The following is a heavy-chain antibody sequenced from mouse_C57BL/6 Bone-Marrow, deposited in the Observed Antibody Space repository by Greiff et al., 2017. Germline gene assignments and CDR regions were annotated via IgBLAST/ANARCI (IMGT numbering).Heavy chain of an antibody. V-gene: IGHV1-50*01. D-gene: IGHD6-1*01. CDR1: GYTFTSYW. Sequence: QVQLQQPGAELVKPGASVKLSCKASGYTFTSYWMQWVKQRPGQGLEWIGEIDPSDSYTNSNQKFKGKDTLTVDTSSSTAYMQLSNLTTEDSAVYYCARLRELRGFAYWGQGTLVTVAA. CDR3: ARLRELRGFAY. J-gene: IGHJ3*01. CDR2: IDPSDSYT.